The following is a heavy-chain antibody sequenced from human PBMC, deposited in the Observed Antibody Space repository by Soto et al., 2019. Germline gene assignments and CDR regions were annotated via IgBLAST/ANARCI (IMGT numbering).Heavy chain of an antibody. D-gene: IGHD2-2*01. CDR1: GYSFTSYW. V-gene: IGHV5-51*01. CDR2: IYPGDSDT. Sequence: GESLKISCKGSGYSFTSYWIGWVRQMPGKGLEWLGIIYPGDSDTRYSPSFQGQVTISADKSISTAYLQWSSLKASDTAMYYCARTRSKGVPAAMWYYYGMDVWGQGTTVTVSS. CDR3: ARTRSKGVPAAMWYYYGMDV. J-gene: IGHJ6*02.